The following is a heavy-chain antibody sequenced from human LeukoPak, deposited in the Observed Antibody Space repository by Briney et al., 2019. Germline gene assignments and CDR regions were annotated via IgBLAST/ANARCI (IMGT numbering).Heavy chain of an antibody. CDR1: GFTFSSYG. Sequence: PGGSLRLSCAASGFTFSSYGMHWVRQAPGKGLEWVAFIRYDGSNKYYAGSVKGRFTISRDNSKNTLYLQMNSLRAEDTAVYYCAEDKSSGWFDYFDYWGQGTLVTVSS. J-gene: IGHJ4*02. D-gene: IGHD6-19*01. CDR3: AEDKSSGWFDYFDY. CDR2: IRYDGSNK. V-gene: IGHV3-30*02.